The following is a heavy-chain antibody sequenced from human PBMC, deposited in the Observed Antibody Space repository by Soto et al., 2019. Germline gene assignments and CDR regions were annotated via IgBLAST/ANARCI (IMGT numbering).Heavy chain of an antibody. V-gene: IGHV3-33*01. D-gene: IGHD1-1*01. CDR2: IWYDGTYA. J-gene: IGHJ4*02. CDR1: GFTFSSYG. Sequence: ESGGGVVQPGTSLRLSCAASGFTFSSYGMHWVRQAPGKGLEWVAVIWYDGTYAYYADSVKGRFTISRDNSKSTLYLQMNSLRAEDTAMFYCVRDVYCTTSTCSPLGYWGQGTLVTVSS. CDR3: VRDVYCTTSTCSPLGY.